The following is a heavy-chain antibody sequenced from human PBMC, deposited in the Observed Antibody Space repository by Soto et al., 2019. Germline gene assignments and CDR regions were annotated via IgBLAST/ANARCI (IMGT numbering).Heavy chain of an antibody. D-gene: IGHD1-1*01. Sequence: GATMKVSCKASGGTFSSYAISWVRQAPGQGLEWMGGIIPIFGTANYAQKFQGRVTITADESTSTAYMELSSLRSEDTAVYYCARDPSERGAFDIWGQGTMVTVSS. CDR2: IIPIFGTA. J-gene: IGHJ3*02. CDR3: ARDPSERGAFDI. CDR1: GGTFSSYA. V-gene: IGHV1-69*13.